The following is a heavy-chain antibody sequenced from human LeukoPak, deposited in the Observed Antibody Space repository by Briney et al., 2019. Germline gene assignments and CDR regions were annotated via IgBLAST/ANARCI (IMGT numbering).Heavy chain of an antibody. CDR2: IYYSGST. D-gene: IGHD4-17*01. CDR3: AGRLRVYAFDL. Sequence: SETLSLTCTVSGGSISSGGYYWSWIRQHPGKGLEWIGYIYYSGSTYYNPSLNSRVTISVDTSKNQFSLKLSSVTAADTAVYYCAGRLRVYAFDLWGQGTMVTVSS. J-gene: IGHJ3*01. CDR1: GGSISSGGYY. V-gene: IGHV4-31*03.